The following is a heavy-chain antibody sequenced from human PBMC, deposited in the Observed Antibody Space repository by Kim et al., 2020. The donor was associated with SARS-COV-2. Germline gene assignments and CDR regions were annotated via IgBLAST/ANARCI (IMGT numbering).Heavy chain of an antibody. CDR1: GGSISSSNW. V-gene: IGHV4-4*02. D-gene: IGHD1-1*01. CDR3: RGELRDYYYYYGMDV. CDR2: IYHSGST. J-gene: IGHJ6*02. Sequence: SETLSLTCAVSGGSISSSNWWNWVRQPPGKGLEWIGEIYHSGSTNYNPSLQSRVTISVDKSKNQFSLKLSSVTAADTAVYYCRGELRDYYYYYGMDVWG.